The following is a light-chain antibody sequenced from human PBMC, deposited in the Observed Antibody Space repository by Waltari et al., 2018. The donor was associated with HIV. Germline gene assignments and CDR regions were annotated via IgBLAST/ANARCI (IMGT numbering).Light chain of an antibody. J-gene: IGLJ1*01. CDR3: CSYAGSYTYV. Sequence: QSALTQPRSVSGSPGQSVTISCTGTSSDVGGYNYVSWYQQHPGKAPKLMIYDVSKRPSGIPDRFSGSKSGNTASLTISGLQAEDEADYYCCSYAGSYTYVFATGTEVIVL. CDR2: DVS. CDR1: SSDVGGYNY. V-gene: IGLV2-11*01.